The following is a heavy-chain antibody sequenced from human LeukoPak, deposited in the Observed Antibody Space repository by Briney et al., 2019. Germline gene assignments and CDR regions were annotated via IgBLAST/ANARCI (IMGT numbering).Heavy chain of an antibody. V-gene: IGHV3-30*18. Sequence: GGSLRLSCAASGFTFSSYGMHWVRQAPGKGLEWVAVISYDGSNKYYADSVKGRFTISRDNSKNTLYLQMNSLRAEDTAVYYCAKEYYYDSSGSVGYWGQGTLVTVSS. D-gene: IGHD3-22*01. J-gene: IGHJ4*02. CDR3: AKEYYYDSSGSVGY. CDR1: GFTFSSYG. CDR2: ISYDGSNK.